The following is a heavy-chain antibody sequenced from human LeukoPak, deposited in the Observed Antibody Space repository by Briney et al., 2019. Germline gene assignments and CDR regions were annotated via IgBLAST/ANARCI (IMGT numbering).Heavy chain of an antibody. CDR3: ARDRVFNYYDSTSHFDY. CDR1: GYTFTSYG. CDR2: ISAYNGNT. Sequence: ASVKVSCKASGYTFTSYGISWVRQAPGQGLEWMGWISAYNGNTNYAQKLQGRVTMTTDTSTSTAYMELRSLRSDDTAVYYCARDRVFNYYDSTSHFDYWGQGTLVTVSS. J-gene: IGHJ4*02. D-gene: IGHD3-22*01. V-gene: IGHV1-18*01.